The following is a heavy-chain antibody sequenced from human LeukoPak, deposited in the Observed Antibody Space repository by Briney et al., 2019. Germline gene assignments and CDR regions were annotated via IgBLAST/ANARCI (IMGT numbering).Heavy chain of an antibody. CDR1: GGSISSYY. CDR2: IYNSGST. V-gene: IGHV4-59*08. CDR3: ARGAPLICDWFDP. D-gene: IGHD2-15*01. J-gene: IGHJ5*02. Sequence: SETLSLTCTVSGGSISSYYWNWIRQPPGKGLEWIGYIYNSGSTNNNPSLKSRVTISVDTSKKQFSLKLSSVTAADTAVYYCARGAPLICDWFDPWGQGTLVTVSS.